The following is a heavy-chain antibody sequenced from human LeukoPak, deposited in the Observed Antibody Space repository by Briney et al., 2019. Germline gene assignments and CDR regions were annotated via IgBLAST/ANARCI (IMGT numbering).Heavy chain of an antibody. Sequence: PGGSLRLSCAASGFTVSSNYMSWVRQAPGKGLEWVSVIYSGGSTYYADSVKGRFTISRDNSKNTLYLQMNSLRAEDTAVYYCARENYGSGNPRDYWGQGTLVTVSS. V-gene: IGHV3-53*01. J-gene: IGHJ4*02. D-gene: IGHD3-10*01. CDR1: GFTVSSNY. CDR2: IYSGGST. CDR3: ARENYGSGNPRDY.